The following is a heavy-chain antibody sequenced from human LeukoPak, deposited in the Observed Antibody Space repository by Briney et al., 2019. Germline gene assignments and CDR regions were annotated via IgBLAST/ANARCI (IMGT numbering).Heavy chain of an antibody. CDR3: ARDQLAYSGYDTLFDY. CDR1: GFTFSHFW. Sequence: GGSLRLSCAASGFTFSHFWMSWVRQAPGKGLEWVAVISYDGSNKYYAESVKGRFTISRDNSKNTLYLQLNSLRPDDTAVYYCARDQLAYSGYDTLFDYWGQGTLVTVSS. V-gene: IGHV3-30*03. J-gene: IGHJ4*02. CDR2: ISYDGSNK. D-gene: IGHD5-12*01.